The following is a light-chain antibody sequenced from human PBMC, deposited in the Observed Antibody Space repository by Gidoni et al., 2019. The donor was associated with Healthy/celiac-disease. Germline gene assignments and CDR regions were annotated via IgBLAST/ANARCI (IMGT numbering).Light chain of an antibody. CDR2: AAS. CDR3: QQSSSTRWT. Sequence: DIQMTQSPSSLSASVGDRVTITCRASQNISGYLNWSQQKQGKAPQLLISAASSLQRGVPSRFSGSGSGTDFTLTISSLQPEDFATYYCQQSSSTRWTFGQGTKVEIK. CDR1: QNISGY. J-gene: IGKJ1*01. V-gene: IGKV1-39*01.